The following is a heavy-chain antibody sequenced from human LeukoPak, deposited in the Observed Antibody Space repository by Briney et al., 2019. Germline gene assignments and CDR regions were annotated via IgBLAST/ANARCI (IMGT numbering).Heavy chain of an antibody. V-gene: IGHV3-23*01. J-gene: IGHJ4*02. CDR3: AKDLYCSSTSCYEAVY. D-gene: IGHD2-2*01. CDR2: IGGSGGNT. CDR1: GFTFSSYA. Sequence: GGSLRLSCAASGFTFSSYAVSWVRQAPGKGPEWVSSIGGSGGNTYYADSVKGRFTISRDNSKNTLYLQMNSLRAEDTAVYYCAKDLYCSSTSCYEAVYWGQGTLVTVSS.